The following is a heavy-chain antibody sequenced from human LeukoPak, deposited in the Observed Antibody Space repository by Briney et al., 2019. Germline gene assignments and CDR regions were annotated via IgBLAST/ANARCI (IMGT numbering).Heavy chain of an antibody. CDR2: ISSSSSYI. Sequence: GGSQRLSCAASGFTFSSYSMNWVRQAPGKGLEWVSSISSSSSYIYYADSVKGRFTISRDNAKNSLYLQMNSLRAEDTAVYYCARDSYDFWSGQNWFDPWGQGTLVTVSS. D-gene: IGHD3-3*01. CDR3: ARDSYDFWSGQNWFDP. CDR1: GFTFSSYS. J-gene: IGHJ5*02. V-gene: IGHV3-21*01.